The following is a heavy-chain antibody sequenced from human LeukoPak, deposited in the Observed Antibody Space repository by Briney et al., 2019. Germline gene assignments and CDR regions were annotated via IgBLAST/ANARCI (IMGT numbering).Heavy chain of an antibody. D-gene: IGHD3-22*01. V-gene: IGHV1-2*02. J-gene: IGHJ4*02. Sequence: ASVKVSCKASRYTFTGYYMHWVRQAPGQGLEWMVGINPNSGDTNYAQKFQGRVTMTRDTSISTAYMELSRLRSDDTAVYYCATEYYFDSSGTVLDYWGQGNLVTVFS. CDR1: RYTFTGYY. CDR3: ATEYYFDSSGTVLDY. CDR2: INPNSGDT.